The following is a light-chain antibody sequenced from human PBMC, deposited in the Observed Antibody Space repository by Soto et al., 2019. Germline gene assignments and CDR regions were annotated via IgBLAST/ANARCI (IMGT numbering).Light chain of an antibody. V-gene: IGKV3-20*01. J-gene: IGKJ2*01. CDR2: RAF. Sequence: EIVLTQSPGTLSLSPGETATLSCRASQSVARDLSWYQQKSGQAPRLLISRAFIGATGIPDRFSGSGSGTDFTLTINRLEPEDSAVYYCQQHTISMYTFGQGTKVDIK. CDR3: QQHTISMYT. CDR1: QSVARD.